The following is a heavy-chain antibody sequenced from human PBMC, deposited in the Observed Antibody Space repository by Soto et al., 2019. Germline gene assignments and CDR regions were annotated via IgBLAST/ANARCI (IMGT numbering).Heavy chain of an antibody. V-gene: IGHV3-23*01. CDR1: GFTFSSYA. J-gene: IGHJ5*02. CDR2: ISGSGGST. CDR3: AKGARFSYEINWFDP. D-gene: IGHD5-12*01. Sequence: EVQLLESGGKLIQAGGSLRLSCAASGFTFSSYAMTWVRQAPGKGLEWVSAISGSGGSTYYADSVKGRFTISRDNSRNTLYLQMNSLSADDTAVYYCAKGARFSYEINWFDPWGQGTLVTVSS.